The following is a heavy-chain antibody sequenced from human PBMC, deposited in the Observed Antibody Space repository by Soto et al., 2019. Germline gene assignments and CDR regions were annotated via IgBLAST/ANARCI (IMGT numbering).Heavy chain of an antibody. V-gene: IGHV4-34*01. CDR1: GGSFSDYS. CDR2: INHSGSA. D-gene: IGHD3-10*01. J-gene: IGHJ4*02. Sequence: QVQLQQWGAGLLKPSETLSLTCAVYGGSFSDYSWTWIRQPPGKALEWMGQINHSGSANYNPSLKSRVTLSVGTPKNQFSLELTSVTAADTAVYYCARGLFSEDSYSGGWYYFDYWGQGTLVTVSS. CDR3: ARGLFSEDSYSGGWYYFDY.